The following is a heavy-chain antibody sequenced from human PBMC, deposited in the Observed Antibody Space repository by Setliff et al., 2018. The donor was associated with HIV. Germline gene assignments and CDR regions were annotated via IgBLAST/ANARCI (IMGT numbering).Heavy chain of an antibody. CDR1: GGI. V-gene: IGHV1-18*01. D-gene: IGHD5-12*01. Sequence: ASVKVSCKTSGGIISWVRQAPGQGLEWMGWISAYNGNTNYAQKLQGRVTMTTDTSTSTAYMELRSLRSDDTAVYYCAREKGVATIGRDAFDIWGQGTMVTV. CDR2: ISAYNGNT. J-gene: IGHJ3*02. CDR3: AREKGVATIGRDAFDI.